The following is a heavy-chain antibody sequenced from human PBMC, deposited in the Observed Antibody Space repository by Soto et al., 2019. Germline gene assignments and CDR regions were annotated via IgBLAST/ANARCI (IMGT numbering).Heavy chain of an antibody. D-gene: IGHD6-6*01. Sequence: GGSLRLSCADSGFSFNTYGMHRVRQAPGKGLEWVAVISSDGSNKYYADSVKGRFTISRDNSKNTLYLQMDSLRADDTAVYYCARGTSSSSGWYFEYWGQGTLVTVSS. CDR1: GFSFNTYG. CDR3: ARGTSSSSGWYFEY. CDR2: ISSDGSNK. V-gene: IGHV3-30*03. J-gene: IGHJ4*02.